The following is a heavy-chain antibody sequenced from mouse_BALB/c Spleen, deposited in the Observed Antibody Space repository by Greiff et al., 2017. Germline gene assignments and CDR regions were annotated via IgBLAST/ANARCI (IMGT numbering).Heavy chain of an antibody. J-gene: IGHJ2*01. CDR3: ARDYRYFDY. CDR2: IRNKANGYTT. D-gene: IGHD2-14*01. CDR1: GFTFTDYY. Sequence: EVKVEESGGGLVQPGGSLRLSCATSGFTFTDYYMSWVRQPPGKALEWLGFIRNKANGYTTEYSASVKGRFTISRDNSQSILYLQMNTLRAEDSATYYCARDYRYFDYWGQGTTLTVSS. V-gene: IGHV7-3*02.